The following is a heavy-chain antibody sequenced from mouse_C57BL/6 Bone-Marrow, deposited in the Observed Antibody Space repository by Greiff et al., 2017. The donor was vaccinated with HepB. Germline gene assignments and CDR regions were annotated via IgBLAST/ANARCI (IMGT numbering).Heavy chain of an antibody. V-gene: IGHV1-64*01. CDR2: IHPNSGST. D-gene: IGHD2-3*01. J-gene: IGHJ2*01. CDR1: GYTFTSYW. CDR3: ASVGYYYFDY. Sequence: QVQLQQPGAELVKPGASVKLSCKASGYTFTSYWMHWVKQRPGQGLEWIGMIHPNSGSTNYNEKFKSKATLTVDQSSSTAYMQLSSLTSEDSAVYYCASVGYYYFDYWGQGTTLTVSS.